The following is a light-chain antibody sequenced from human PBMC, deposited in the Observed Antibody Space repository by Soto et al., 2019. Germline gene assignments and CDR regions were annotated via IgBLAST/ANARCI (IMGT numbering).Light chain of an antibody. Sequence: EFVLTQSPGTLSLCPGERATLSCRASQTVRNNYLAWYQQKPGQAPRLLIYDASSRATGIPDRFSGGGSGTDFTLTISRLEPEDFAVYYCQQFSSYPLTFGGGTKVDNK. CDR2: DAS. V-gene: IGKV3-20*01. J-gene: IGKJ4*01. CDR3: QQFSSYPLT. CDR1: QTVRNNY.